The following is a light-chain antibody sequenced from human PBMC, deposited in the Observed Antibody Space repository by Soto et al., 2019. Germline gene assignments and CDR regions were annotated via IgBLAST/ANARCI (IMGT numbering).Light chain of an antibody. Sequence: EIVLTQSPGTLSLSPGERATLSCRASQSVSSSYLAWYQQKPGKAPRLLIYGASSRSTGIPDRFSGSGSGTDFTLTISRLEPEDFAMYYCQQYGSSPYTFGQGTKLEIK. V-gene: IGKV3-20*01. J-gene: IGKJ2*01. CDR3: QQYGSSPYT. CDR1: QSVSSSY. CDR2: GAS.